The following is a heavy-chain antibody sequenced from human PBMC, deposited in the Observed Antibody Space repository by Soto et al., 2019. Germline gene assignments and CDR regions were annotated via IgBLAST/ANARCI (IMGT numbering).Heavy chain of an antibody. CDR1: GFTFSQNA. CDR3: TKEGDYNYLSGFSRRLDP. V-gene: IGHV3-23*01. Sequence: PGGSLRLSCAASGFTFSQNAMSWVRQAPGKGLEWVAAITGSGDNTYYGDSVKGRFIISRDNSKNMLFLQMYGLTAEDTAVYYCTKEGDYNYLSGFSRRLDPWGQGSLVTVSS. D-gene: IGHD3-9*01. J-gene: IGHJ5*01. CDR2: ITGSGDNT.